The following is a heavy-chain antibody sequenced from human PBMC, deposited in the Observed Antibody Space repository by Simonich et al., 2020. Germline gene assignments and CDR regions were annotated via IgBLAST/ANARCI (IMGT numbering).Heavy chain of an antibody. CDR1: GYTFTGYY. J-gene: IGHJ6*03. CDR2: INPNSCGT. D-gene: IGHD1-26*01. V-gene: IGHV1-2*02. Sequence: QVQLVQSGAEVKKPGASVKVSCKASGYTFTGYYMHWVRQAPGQGHEWRGWINPNSCGTNYAQKFQGRVTMTRDTSISTAYMELSRLRSDDTAVYYCARDLRGSYYYYYYMDVWGKGTTLTVSS. CDR3: ARDLRGSYYYYYYMDV.